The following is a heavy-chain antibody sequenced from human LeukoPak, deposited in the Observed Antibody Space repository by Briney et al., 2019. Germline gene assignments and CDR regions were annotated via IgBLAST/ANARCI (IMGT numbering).Heavy chain of an antibody. Sequence: GGSLRLSCAASRFTVSSNCMSWVRQAPGKGLEWVSLIYSGGSTYYADSVKGRYTISRDNSKNTLYLQMNSLRAEDTAVYYCARRAGDYSHPYDYWGQGTLVTVSS. V-gene: IGHV3-53*01. CDR3: ARRAGDYSHPYDY. J-gene: IGHJ4*02. CDR2: IYSGGST. CDR1: RFTVSSNC. D-gene: IGHD3-22*01.